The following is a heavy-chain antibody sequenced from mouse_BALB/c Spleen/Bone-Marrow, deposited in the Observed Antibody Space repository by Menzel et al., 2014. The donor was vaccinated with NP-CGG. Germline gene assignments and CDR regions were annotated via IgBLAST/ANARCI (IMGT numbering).Heavy chain of an antibody. CDR3: SRYDYGVYFDY. CDR1: GFNIKDNY. CDR2: IDPANGNT. J-gene: IGHJ2*01. D-gene: IGHD2-4*01. Sequence: VQLQQSGAELVKPGASVKLSCTASGFNIKDNYMHWVKQRPEQGLEWIGRIDPANGNTKYDPKFQGKATVTADTSSNSAYLQLNSLTSEDAAVDYCSRYDYGVYFDYWGQGTTLTVSS. V-gene: IGHV14-3*02.